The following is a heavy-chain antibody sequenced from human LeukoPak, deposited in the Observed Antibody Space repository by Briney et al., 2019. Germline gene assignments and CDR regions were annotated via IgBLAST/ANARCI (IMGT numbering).Heavy chain of an antibody. J-gene: IGHJ5*02. CDR3: ARDGLTVPAAPLGTWFDP. Sequence: SVKVSRSASGYAFTCYYMHWDRLPHAQGLELMGLTTPSSSGTNYAQKFQGSVTMTRDTSISTAYMELSRLRSDDTAVYYCARDGLTVPAAPLGTWFDPWGQGTLVTVSS. V-gene: IGHV1-2*02. CDR2: TTPSSSGT. D-gene: IGHD2-2*01. CDR1: GYAFTCYY.